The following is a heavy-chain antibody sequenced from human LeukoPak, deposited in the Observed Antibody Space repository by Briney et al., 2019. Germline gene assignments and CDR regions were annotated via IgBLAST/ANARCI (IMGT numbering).Heavy chain of an antibody. CDR2: IKRDGSEK. Sequence: GGSLRLSCAASGFTFSSYWMTWVRQAPRKGLEWVANIKRDGSEKFYVDSVKGRLTISRDNAKNSLYLQMNSLRAEDTALYFCARWGGYNYEAGYYFDYWGQGTLVTVSS. CDR1: GFTFSSYW. V-gene: IGHV3-7*04. CDR3: ARWGGYNYEAGYYFDY. J-gene: IGHJ4*02. D-gene: IGHD5-24*01.